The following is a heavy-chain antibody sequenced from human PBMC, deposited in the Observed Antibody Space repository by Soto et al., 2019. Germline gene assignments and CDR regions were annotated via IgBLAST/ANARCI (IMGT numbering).Heavy chain of an antibody. CDR2: INPNSGGT. CDR1: GYTFTGYY. D-gene: IGHD3-9*01. V-gene: IGHV1-2*02. CDR3: ARVGPDYDILNGTRGPWFDP. J-gene: IGHJ5*02. Sequence: ASVKVSCKASGYTFTGYYMNWVRQAPGQGLEWMGWINPNSGGTNYAQKFQGRVTMTRDTSISTAYMELSSLRSDDTAVYYCARVGPDYDILNGTRGPWFDPWGQGTLVTVSS.